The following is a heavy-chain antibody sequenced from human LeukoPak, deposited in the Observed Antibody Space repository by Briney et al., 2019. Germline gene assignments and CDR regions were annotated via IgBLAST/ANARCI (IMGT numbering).Heavy chain of an antibody. Sequence: SETLSLTCAVYGGSFSDYWWTWIRQSPGKGLEWIGEVNHSGRTNYNPSLKSRVSISVDRSKKQFSLKLTSVTAADTAVYFCATLVSTRYYFDYWGQGTLVTVSS. CDR1: GGSFSDYW. V-gene: IGHV4-34*01. D-gene: IGHD5/OR15-5a*01. CDR2: VNHSGRT. CDR3: ATLVSTRYYFDY. J-gene: IGHJ4*02.